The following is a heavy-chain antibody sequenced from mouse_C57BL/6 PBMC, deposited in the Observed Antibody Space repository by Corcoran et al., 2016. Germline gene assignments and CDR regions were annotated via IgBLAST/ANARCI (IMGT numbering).Heavy chain of an antibody. Sequence: QIQLVQSGPELKKPGETVKISCKASGYTFTTYGMSWVKQAPGKGLKWMGWINTYSGVPTYADDFKGRFAFSLENSASTAYLQINNLKNEDTATYFCARVPSYYGSLSDYWGQGTTLTVSS. V-gene: IGHV9-3*01. J-gene: IGHJ2*01. D-gene: IGHD1-1*01. CDR3: ARVPSYYGSLSDY. CDR2: INTYSGVP. CDR1: GYTFTTYG.